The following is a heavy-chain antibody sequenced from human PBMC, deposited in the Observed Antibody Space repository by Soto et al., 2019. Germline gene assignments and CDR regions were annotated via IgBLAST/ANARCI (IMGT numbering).Heavy chain of an antibody. CDR1: GYTFTSYG. V-gene: IGHV1-18*04. Sequence: QVQLVQSGAEVKKPGASVKVSCKASGYTFTSYGISWVRQAPGQGLEWMGWISAYNSNTNYAQKLQGRVTMTTDTSTSTGYMELRSLRSDDTAVYYCARDKGTYYDFWSGPSLDYWGQGTLVTVSS. J-gene: IGHJ4*02. CDR3: ARDKGTYYDFWSGPSLDY. CDR2: ISAYNSNT. D-gene: IGHD3-3*01.